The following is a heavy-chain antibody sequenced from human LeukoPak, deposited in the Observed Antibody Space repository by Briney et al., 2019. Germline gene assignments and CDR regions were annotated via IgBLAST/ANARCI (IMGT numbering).Heavy chain of an antibody. V-gene: IGHV4-59*08. CDR2: IYYTGSI. D-gene: IGHD4-23*01. CDR1: GGSISSFY. CDR3: ARNTRVTRAFDY. Sequence: SETLSLTCTVSGGSISSFYWSWIRQPPGKGLEWIGYIYYTGSINYNSSLKSRVTISVDTSKNQFSLNLSSVTAADTAVYYCARNTRVTRAFDYWGQGTLVTVSS. J-gene: IGHJ4*02.